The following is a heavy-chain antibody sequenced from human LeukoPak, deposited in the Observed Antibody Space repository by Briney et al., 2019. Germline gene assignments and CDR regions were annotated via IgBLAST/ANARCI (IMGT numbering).Heavy chain of an antibody. D-gene: IGHD1-26*01. CDR1: GFTFDDYA. V-gene: IGHV3-9*01. Sequence: GRSLRLSCAASGFTFDDYAMHWVRQAPGKGLAWVSGISWNSGSIGYADSVKGRFTISRDNAKNSLYLQMNSLRAEDTALYYCAKDIRLGATFGDYFDYWGQGTLVTVSS. CDR2: ISWNSGSI. CDR3: AKDIRLGATFGDYFDY. J-gene: IGHJ4*02.